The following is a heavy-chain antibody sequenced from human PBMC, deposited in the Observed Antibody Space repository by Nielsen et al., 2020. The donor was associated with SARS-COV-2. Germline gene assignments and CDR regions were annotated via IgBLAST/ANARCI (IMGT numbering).Heavy chain of an antibody. J-gene: IGHJ4*02. D-gene: IGHD6-13*01. V-gene: IGHV4-30-2*04. Sequence: RQAPGKGLEWIGYIYYSGSTYYNPSLKSRVTISVDTSKNQFSLKLSSVTAADTAVYYCARGPFRGRQQLEKVGPYYFDYWGQGTLVTVSS. CDR2: IYYSGST. CDR3: ARGPFRGRQQLEKVGPYYFDY.